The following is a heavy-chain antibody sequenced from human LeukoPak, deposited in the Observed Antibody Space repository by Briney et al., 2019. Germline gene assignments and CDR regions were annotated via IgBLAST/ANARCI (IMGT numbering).Heavy chain of an antibody. D-gene: IGHD6-6*01. J-gene: IGHJ6*02. CDR1: GYTFTSYG. CDR3: ARDPPSIASYYYYGMDV. V-gene: IGHV1-18*01. Sequence: ASVKVSCKASGYTFTSYGISWVRQAPGQGLEWMGWISAYNGNTNYAQKLQGRVTMTTDTSTSTAHMELRSLRSDDTAVYYCARDPPSIASYYYYGMDVWGQGTTVTVSS. CDR2: ISAYNGNT.